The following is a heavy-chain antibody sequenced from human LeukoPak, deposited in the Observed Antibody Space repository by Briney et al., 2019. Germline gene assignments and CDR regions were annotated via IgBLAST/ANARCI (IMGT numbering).Heavy chain of an antibody. CDR2: IIPIFGTA. Sequence: ASMKVSCKASGGTFSSYAISWVRQAPGQGLEWMGGIIPIFGTANYAQRFQGRVTITADESTSTAYMELSSLRSEDTAVYYCAMTYYDFWSGYYSTHLFDYWGQGTLVTVSS. CDR1: GGTFSSYA. D-gene: IGHD3-3*01. V-gene: IGHV1-69*13. J-gene: IGHJ4*02. CDR3: AMTYYDFWSGYYSTHLFDY.